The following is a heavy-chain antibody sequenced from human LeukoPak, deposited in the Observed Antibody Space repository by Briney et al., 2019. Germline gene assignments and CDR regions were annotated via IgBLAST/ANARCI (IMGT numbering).Heavy chain of an antibody. CDR1: GFTFGDYA. J-gene: IGHJ3*02. CDR2: IRSTAYGGAT. D-gene: IGHD2-15*01. CDR3: TSPMKDIVVVAI. V-gene: IGHV3-49*04. Sequence: QPGRSLRLSCTASGFTFGDYAINWVRQTPGKGLELVGFIRSTAYGGATDYAASVKGRFTISRDDSKSIAYLQMNSLKTEDTAIYYCTSPMKDIVVVAIWGQGTMVTVSS.